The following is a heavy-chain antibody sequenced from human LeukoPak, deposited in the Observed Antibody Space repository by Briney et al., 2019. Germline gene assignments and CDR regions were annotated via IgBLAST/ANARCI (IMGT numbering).Heavy chain of an antibody. CDR2: VYHSGNT. J-gene: IGHJ6*03. V-gene: IGHV4-38-2*01. D-gene: IGHD7-27*01. Sequence: PSETLSLTCAVYGGSFSGYYWGWIRQPPGKGLEWMGTVYHSGNTYYNPSLKSRVTISLDTSKNQFSLRLSSVTATDTAIYYCVTSRTAWGFYYMDVWGEGTTLTVSS. CDR3: VTSRTAWGFYYMDV. CDR1: GGSFSGYY.